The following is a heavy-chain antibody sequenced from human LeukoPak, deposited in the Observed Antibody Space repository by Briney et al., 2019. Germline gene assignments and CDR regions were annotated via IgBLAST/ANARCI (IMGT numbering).Heavy chain of an antibody. D-gene: IGHD6-19*01. CDR3: AKDLSYTSGASDH. J-gene: IGHJ4*02. CDR1: GFTFSAFA. V-gene: IGHV3-23*01. CDR2: ITDDGYNT. Sequence: GGSLRLSCAASGFTFSAFAMTWVRQAPGKGLEWVTTITDDGYNTYSADSVKGRITFSRDNSKNTLSLQLRSLRAEDTAVYYCAKDLSYTSGASDHWGQGTLVTVSS.